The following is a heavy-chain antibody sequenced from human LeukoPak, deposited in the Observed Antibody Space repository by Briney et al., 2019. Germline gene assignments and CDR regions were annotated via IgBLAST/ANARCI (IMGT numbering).Heavy chain of an antibody. D-gene: IGHD4-23*01. Sequence: GRSLRLSCAASGFTFSSYGMHWVRQAPGKGLEWVAVIWYDGSNKYYADSVKGRFTISRDNSKNTLYLQMNSLRVEDTAVYYCAKDLGDYGSNSDLNYWGQGTLVTVSS. V-gene: IGHV3-33*06. CDR2: IWYDGSNK. J-gene: IGHJ4*02. CDR1: GFTFSSYG. CDR3: AKDLGDYGSNSDLNY.